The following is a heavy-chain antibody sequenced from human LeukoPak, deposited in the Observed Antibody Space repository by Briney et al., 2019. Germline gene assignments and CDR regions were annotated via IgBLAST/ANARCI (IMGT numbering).Heavy chain of an antibody. Sequence: GGSLRLSCAASGFTFSSHWMHWVRQAPGKGLVWVSRINSDGSSTSYADSVKGRFTISRDNAKNTLYLQMNSLRAEDTAVYYCARDGGWHQGCDYWGQGTLVTVSS. CDR2: INSDGSST. J-gene: IGHJ4*02. D-gene: IGHD6-19*01. V-gene: IGHV3-74*01. CDR1: GFTFSSHW. CDR3: ARDGGWHQGCDY.